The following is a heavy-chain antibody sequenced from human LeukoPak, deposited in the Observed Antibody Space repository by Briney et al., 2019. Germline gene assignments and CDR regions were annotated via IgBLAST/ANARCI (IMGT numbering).Heavy chain of an antibody. V-gene: IGHV4-59*01. Sequence: PSETLSLTCTVSGGSISSYYWSWIRQPQGKGLEWIGYIYYSGSTNYNPSLKSRVTISVDTSKNQFSLKLSSVAAADTAVYYCAREYYGSSGYYNDYWGQGALVTVSS. CDR2: IYYSGST. D-gene: IGHD3-22*01. CDR3: AREYYGSSGYYNDY. J-gene: IGHJ4*02. CDR1: GGSISSYY.